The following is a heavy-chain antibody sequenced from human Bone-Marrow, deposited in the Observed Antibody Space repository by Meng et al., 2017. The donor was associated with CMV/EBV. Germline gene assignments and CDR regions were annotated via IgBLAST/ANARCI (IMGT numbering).Heavy chain of an antibody. CDR2: IYYSGST. D-gene: IGHD6-6*01. Sequence: SETLSLTCTVSGGSISSYYWSWIRQPPGKGLEWIGYIYYSGSTNYNPSLKSRVTISVDTSKNQFSLKLSSVTAADTAVYYCARIKYSSSLSVYYYYGMDVWGQGTTVIVSS. V-gene: IGHV4-59*01. CDR3: ARIKYSSSLSVYYYYGMDV. J-gene: IGHJ6*02. CDR1: GGSISSYY.